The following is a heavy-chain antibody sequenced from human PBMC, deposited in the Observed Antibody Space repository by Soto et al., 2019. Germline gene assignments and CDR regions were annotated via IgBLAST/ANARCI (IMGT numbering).Heavy chain of an antibody. CDR3: ARDSPIVEMATITGAFDI. Sequence: GGSLRLSCAASGFTFSSYAMHWVRQAPGKGLEWVAVISYDGSNKYYADSVKGRFTISRDNSKNTLYLQMNSLGAEDTAVYYCARDSPIVEMATITGAFDIWGQGTMVTVSS. CDR1: GFTFSSYA. CDR2: ISYDGSNK. J-gene: IGHJ3*02. V-gene: IGHV3-30-3*01. D-gene: IGHD5-12*01.